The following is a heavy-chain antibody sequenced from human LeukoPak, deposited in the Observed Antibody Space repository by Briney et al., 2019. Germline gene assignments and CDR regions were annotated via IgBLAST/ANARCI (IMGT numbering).Heavy chain of an antibody. J-gene: IGHJ4*02. V-gene: IGHV4-59*01. Sequence: SETLSLTCTVSGGSISSYYWSWIRQPPGKGLEWIGYIYYSGSTNYNPSLKSRVTISVDTSKNQFSLKLSSVTAADTAVYYCARDRYSGLPDYWGQGTLVTVSS. CDR3: ARDRYSGLPDY. D-gene: IGHD2-15*01. CDR2: IYYSGST. CDR1: GGSISSYY.